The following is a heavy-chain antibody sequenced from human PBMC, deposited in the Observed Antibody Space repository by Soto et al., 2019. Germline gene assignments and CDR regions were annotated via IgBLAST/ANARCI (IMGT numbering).Heavy chain of an antibody. CDR1: GFTFSSYA. CDR3: AKNIVATIGSSWFDP. J-gene: IGHJ5*02. Sequence: PGGSLRLSCAASGFTFSSYAMSWVRQAPGKGLEWVSAISGSGGSTYYADSVKGRFTISRDNSKNTLYLQMNSLRAEDTAVYYRAKNIVATIGSSWFDPWGQGTLVTVSS. CDR2: ISGSGGST. V-gene: IGHV3-23*01. D-gene: IGHD5-12*01.